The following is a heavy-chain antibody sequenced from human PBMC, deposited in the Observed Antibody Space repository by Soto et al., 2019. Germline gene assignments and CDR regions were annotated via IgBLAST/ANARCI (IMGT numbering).Heavy chain of an antibody. Sequence: PGGSLRLSCAASGFTFSSYGMHWVRQAPGKGLEWVAVISYDGSNKYYADSVKGRFTISRDNSKNTLYLQMNSLRAEDTAVYYCAKGLRFLEWLPDYWGQGTLVTVSS. D-gene: IGHD3-3*01. V-gene: IGHV3-30*18. J-gene: IGHJ4*02. CDR1: GFTFSSYG. CDR2: ISYDGSNK. CDR3: AKGLRFLEWLPDY.